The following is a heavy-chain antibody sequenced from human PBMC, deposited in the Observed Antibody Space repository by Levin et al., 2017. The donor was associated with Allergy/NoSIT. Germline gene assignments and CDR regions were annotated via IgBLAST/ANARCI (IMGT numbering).Heavy chain of an antibody. J-gene: IGHJ6*02. CDR1: GFTFSSYW. CDR2: INSDGSST. Sequence: PMASVKVSCAASGFTFSSYWMHWVRQAPGKGLVWVSRINSDGSSTSYADSVKGRFTISRDNAKNTLYLQMNSLRAEDTAVYYCARGGGSNHGKGMDVWGQGTTVTVSS. CDR3: ARGGGSNHGKGMDV. D-gene: IGHD1-14*01. V-gene: IGHV3-74*01.